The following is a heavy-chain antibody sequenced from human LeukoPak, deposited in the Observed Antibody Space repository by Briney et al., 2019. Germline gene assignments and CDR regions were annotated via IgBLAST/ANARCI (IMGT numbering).Heavy chain of an antibody. V-gene: IGHV3-23*01. D-gene: IGHD1-26*01. CDR2: ISGSGGST. CDR3: PPPVLLYYYYGMDV. Sequence: GGSLRLSCAASGFTFSSYAMSWVRQAPGKGLEWVSAISGSGGSTYYADSVKGRLTISRDNSKNTLYLQMNSLRAEDTAVYYCPPPVLLYYYYGMDVWGQGTTVTVSS. CDR1: GFTFSSYA. J-gene: IGHJ6*02.